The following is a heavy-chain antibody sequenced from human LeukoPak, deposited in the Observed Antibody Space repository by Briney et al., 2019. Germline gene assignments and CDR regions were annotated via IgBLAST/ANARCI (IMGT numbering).Heavy chain of an antibody. CDR3: ARSARYYYDSSGYYPYYFDY. Sequence: SETLSLTCAVSGGSISSHYWSWIRQPPGKGLEWIGYIYYSGSTNYNPSLKSRVTISVDTSKNQFSLKLSSVTAADTAVYYCARSARYYYDSSGYYPYYFDYWGQGTLVTVSS. CDR1: GGSISSHY. D-gene: IGHD3-22*01. V-gene: IGHV4-59*11. CDR2: IYYSGST. J-gene: IGHJ4*02.